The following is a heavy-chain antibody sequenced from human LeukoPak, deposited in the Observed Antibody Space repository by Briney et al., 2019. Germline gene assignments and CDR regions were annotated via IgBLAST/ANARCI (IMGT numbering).Heavy chain of an antibody. CDR1: GYTFTSDY. Sequence: ASVKVSCKASGYTFTSDYMHWVRQGPGQGLEWMGIINPSGGSTSYAQKFQGRVTMTRDTSTNTVYMELSSLRSEDTAVYYCARGASSIAAQNPFWYFDLWGRGTLVTVSS. D-gene: IGHD6-6*01. V-gene: IGHV1-46*01. CDR2: INPSGGST. CDR3: ARGASSIAAQNPFWYFDL. J-gene: IGHJ2*01.